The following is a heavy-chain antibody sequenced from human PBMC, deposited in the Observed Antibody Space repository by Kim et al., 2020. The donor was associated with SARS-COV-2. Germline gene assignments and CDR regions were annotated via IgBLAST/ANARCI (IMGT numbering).Heavy chain of an antibody. D-gene: IGHD3-22*01. J-gene: IGHJ3*02. Sequence: GESLKISCKGSGYSFTSYWISWVRQMPGKGLEWMGRIDPSDSYTNYSPSFQGHVTISADKSISTAYLQWSSLKASDTAMYYCARVYDSSGYYFPRRLYAFDIWGQGTMVTVSS. CDR2: IDPSDSYT. CDR3: ARVYDSSGYYFPRRLYAFDI. CDR1: GYSFTSYW. V-gene: IGHV5-10-1*01.